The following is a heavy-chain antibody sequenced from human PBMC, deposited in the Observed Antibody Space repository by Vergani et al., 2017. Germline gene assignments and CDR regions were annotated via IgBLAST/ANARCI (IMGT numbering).Heavy chain of an antibody. CDR3: GRGSDNYN. D-gene: IGHD1-1*01. J-gene: IGHJ4*02. V-gene: IGHV3-23*01. CDR2: IKNDGGKS. Sequence: DVQLLQSGGDFVQPGGSLKLSFVAFGFPFSPHAMCWVRQTPGKCLEWVSTIKNDGGKSHYADFVKGRFAISRDNSRKTLYLQMNSLRVEDTAVYYCGRGSDNYNWGQGALVTV. CDR1: GFPFSPHA.